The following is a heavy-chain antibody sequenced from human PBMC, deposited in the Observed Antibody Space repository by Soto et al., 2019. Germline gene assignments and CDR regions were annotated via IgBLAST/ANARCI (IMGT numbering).Heavy chain of an antibody. CDR2: VGTGGTA. Sequence: GGSLRLSCAASGFTFSSYAMSWVRQAPGKGLEWVSAVGTGGTAYYADSVKGRFTISRDNSKNTLYLQMNSLRAEDTAVYYCVPYIPAAGMRYFQHWGQGTLVTVSS. CDR3: VPYIPAAGMRYFQH. V-gene: IGHV3-23*01. D-gene: IGHD6-13*01. CDR1: GFTFSSYA. J-gene: IGHJ1*01.